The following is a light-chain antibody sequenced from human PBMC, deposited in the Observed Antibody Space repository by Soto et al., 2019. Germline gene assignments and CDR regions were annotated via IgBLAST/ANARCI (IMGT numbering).Light chain of an antibody. Sequence: DIQMTQSLSTLSESVGDRVTITCRASQIMSSWFAWYQQKPGEAPRLLVYSAFRIQSGVPSRFNASGSGTDFTLSISSLQPEDFSTYYCQQGSTTPITFGLGTRLEIK. CDR1: QIMSSW. CDR2: SAF. CDR3: QQGSTTPIT. V-gene: IGKV1-39*01. J-gene: IGKJ5*01.